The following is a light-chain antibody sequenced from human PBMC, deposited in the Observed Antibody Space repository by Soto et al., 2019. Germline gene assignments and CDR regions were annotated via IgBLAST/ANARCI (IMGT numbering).Light chain of an antibody. CDR2: DVS. CDR3: CSYVGSYTGV. CDR1: SSDVGGYNY. Sequence: QSVLTQPRSVSGSPGQSVTISCTGTSSDVGGYNYVSWYQQHPGKAPKLMISDVSKRPSGVPDRFSGSKSGNTASLTISGLQPDDEADYYCCSYVGSYTGVFGGGTKVTVL. J-gene: IGLJ2*01. V-gene: IGLV2-11*01.